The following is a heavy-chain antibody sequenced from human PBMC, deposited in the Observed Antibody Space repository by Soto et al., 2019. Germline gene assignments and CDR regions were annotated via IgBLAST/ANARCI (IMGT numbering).Heavy chain of an antibody. CDR2: IYYSGST. D-gene: IGHD5-12*01. CDR3: ARHATPRGYSGYVRTQTSGTGEESIDY. V-gene: IGHV4-39*01. CDR1: GGSISSSSYY. Sequence: QLQLQESGPGLVKPSETLSLTCTVSGGSISSSSYYWGWIRQPPGKGLEWIGSIYYSGSTYYNPSLKSRVTISVDTSKNQFSLKLSSVTAADTAVYYCARHATPRGYSGYVRTQTSGTGEESIDYWGQGTLVTVSS. J-gene: IGHJ4*02.